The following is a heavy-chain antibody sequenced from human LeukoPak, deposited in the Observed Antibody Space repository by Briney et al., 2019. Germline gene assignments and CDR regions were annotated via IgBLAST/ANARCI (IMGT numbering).Heavy chain of an antibody. V-gene: IGHV3-15*01. CDR3: TTMALGVGAFDV. D-gene: IGHD3-16*01. CDR1: GFTFSVYG. J-gene: IGHJ3*01. Sequence: GGSLRLSCAASGFTFSVYGMHWVRQAPGKGLEWVARIKIKSDGGTTDYAAPVKDRFTISRDDSKNTLYLQMNSLKTEDTAVYYCTTMALGVGAFDVWGQGTTVIVSS. CDR2: IKIKSDGGTT.